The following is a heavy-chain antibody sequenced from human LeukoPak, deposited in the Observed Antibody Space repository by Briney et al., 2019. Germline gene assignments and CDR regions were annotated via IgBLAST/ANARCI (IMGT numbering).Heavy chain of an antibody. V-gene: IGHV4-61*02. CDR2: GYSSGAN. CDR3: ARYASGSLDY. CDR1: GGSISNDKYF. J-gene: IGHJ4*02. Sequence: SETLSLTCTVSGGSISNDKYFWGWIRQPAGKGLEWIGRGYSSGANNYNPSLESRVTISLDTSNNQFSLKLSSVTAADMAVYYCARYASGSLDYWGQGTLVTVSS. D-gene: IGHD3-10*01.